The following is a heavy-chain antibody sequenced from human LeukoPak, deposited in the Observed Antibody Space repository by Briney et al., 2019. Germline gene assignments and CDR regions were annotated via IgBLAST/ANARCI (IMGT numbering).Heavy chain of an antibody. J-gene: IGHJ4*02. Sequence: GGSLRLSCAASGFTFSSYEMNWVRQAPGKGLEWVSYISSSGNTIYYADFVKGRFTISRDNAKNSLYVQMNSLRAEDTAVYYCAKEGDYDTFDYWGQGILVIVSS. D-gene: IGHD3-16*01. CDR2: ISSSGNTI. V-gene: IGHV3-48*03. CDR3: AKEGDYDTFDY. CDR1: GFTFSSYE.